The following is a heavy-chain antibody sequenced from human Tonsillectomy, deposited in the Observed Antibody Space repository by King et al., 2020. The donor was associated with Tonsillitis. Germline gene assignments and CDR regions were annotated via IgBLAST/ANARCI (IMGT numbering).Heavy chain of an antibody. CDR2: ISYDGGNK. Sequence: QLVQSGGGVVQPGRSLRLSCAAPGFTFSSYVMHWVRQAPRKGMEWESVISYDGGNKYYADSVKGRFTISRDNYKTTLSLQMNSLRAEHTDVYFCANLATVASFCETDAFDLWGQGTMVTVSS. CDR1: GFTFSSYV. CDR3: ANLATVASFCETDAFDL. J-gene: IGHJ3*01. V-gene: IGHV3-30*18. D-gene: IGHD4-23*01.